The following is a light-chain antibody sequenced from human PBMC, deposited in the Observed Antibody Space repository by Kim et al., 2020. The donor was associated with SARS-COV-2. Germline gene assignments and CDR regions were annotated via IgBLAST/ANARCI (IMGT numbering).Light chain of an antibody. J-gene: IGLJ2*01. CDR2: QDA. V-gene: IGLV3-1*01. Sequence: SYELTQPPSVSVSPGQTASNTCSGDKLDDKYVAWYQQKPGQSPVLIIYQDAKRPSGIPERFSGSNSGNTASLTISGTQALDESDYYCQAWDSGTAGVFGGGTQLTVL. CDR1: KLDDKY. CDR3: QAWDSGTAGV.